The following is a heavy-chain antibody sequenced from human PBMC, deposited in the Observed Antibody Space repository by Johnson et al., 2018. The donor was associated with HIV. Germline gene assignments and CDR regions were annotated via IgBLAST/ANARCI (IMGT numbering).Heavy chain of an antibody. V-gene: IGHV3-33*06. CDR3: GKDVLGWGLSHDDAFDI. Sequence: QVQLVESGGGVVQPGRSLRLSCAAPGFTFSSYGMHWVRQAPGKGLEWVAVIWYDGSNKYYADSVKGRFTISRDNSKNTLYLQMNSLRAEDTAVYYCGKDVLGWGLSHDDAFDIWGQGTMVIVSS. D-gene: IGHD1-26*01. CDR1: GFTFSSYG. J-gene: IGHJ3*02. CDR2: IWYDGSNK.